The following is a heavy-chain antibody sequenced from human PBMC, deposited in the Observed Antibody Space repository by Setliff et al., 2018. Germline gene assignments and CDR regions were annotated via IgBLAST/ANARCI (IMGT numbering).Heavy chain of an antibody. Sequence: PSETLSLTCTVSGGSISSGGYYWSWIRQHPGKGLEWIGYIYYSGSTSYYNPSLKSRVTISVDTSKNQFSLKLSSVTAADTAVYYCARDSGYSSSWYRVYYYYMDVWGKGTTVTVSS. CDR1: GGSISSGGYY. J-gene: IGHJ6*03. CDR2: IYYSGSTS. D-gene: IGHD6-13*01. V-gene: IGHV4-31*03. CDR3: ARDSGYSSSWYRVYYYYMDV.